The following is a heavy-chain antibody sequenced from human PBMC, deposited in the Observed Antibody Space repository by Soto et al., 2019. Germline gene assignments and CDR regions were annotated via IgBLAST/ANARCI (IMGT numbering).Heavy chain of an antibody. J-gene: IGHJ4*02. CDR1: RYSFTSNW. D-gene: IGHD3-22*01. CDR3: ARHQGDGSASRKIDC. Sequence: XESLNISCQGSRYSFTSNWIGWVRQMPGKGLEWMGIINPADSDIKYSPSFQGQVTISADKSIGTAYLQWSSLKASDTAMYYCARHQGDGSASRKIDCWGQGTLVTVSS. CDR2: INPADSDI. V-gene: IGHV5-51*01.